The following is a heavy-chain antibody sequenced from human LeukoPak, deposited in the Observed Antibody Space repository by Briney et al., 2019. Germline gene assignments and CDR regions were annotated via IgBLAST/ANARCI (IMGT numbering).Heavy chain of an antibody. J-gene: IGHJ4*02. CDR1: GGSISSSSYY. Sequence: SETLSLTCSVSGGSISSSSYYWGWIRQPPGKGLEWIGSIYYSGSTYYNPSLKSRVTISVDTSKNQFSLKLSSVTAADTAVYYCARDGSGWAGYFDYWGQGTLVTVSS. CDR2: IYYSGST. CDR3: ARDGSGWAGYFDY. V-gene: IGHV4-39*02. D-gene: IGHD6-19*01.